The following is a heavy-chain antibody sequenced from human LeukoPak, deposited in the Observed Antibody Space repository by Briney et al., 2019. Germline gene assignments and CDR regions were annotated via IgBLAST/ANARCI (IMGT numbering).Heavy chain of an antibody. CDR1: GGSISSNNW. V-gene: IGHV4-4*02. Sequence: SGTLSLTCAVSGGSISSNNWWSWVRQSPGKGLQWIREIYHSRSTKYNPSLKSRVSISVDKSKNQFSLKLSSVTAADTAVYYCASGSSGYYYARGARYYFDYWGQGTLVTVSS. J-gene: IGHJ4*02. CDR2: IYHSRST. D-gene: IGHD3-22*01. CDR3: ASGSSGYYYARGARYYFDY.